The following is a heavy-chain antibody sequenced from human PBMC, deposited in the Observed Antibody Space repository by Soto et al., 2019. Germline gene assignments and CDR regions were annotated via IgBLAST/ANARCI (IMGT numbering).Heavy chain of an antibody. CDR3: ARGATVRGVTPFDY. D-gene: IGHD3-10*01. CDR2: IIPIFGTA. CDR1: GGTFSSYA. J-gene: IGHJ4*02. Sequence: QVQLVQSGAEVKKPGSSVKVSCKASGGTFSSYAISWVRQAPGQGLEWMGGIIPIFGTANYAKKFQGRVTITADESTSTAYMELSSLRSEDTAVYYCARGATVRGVTPFDYWGQGTLVTVSS. V-gene: IGHV1-69*01.